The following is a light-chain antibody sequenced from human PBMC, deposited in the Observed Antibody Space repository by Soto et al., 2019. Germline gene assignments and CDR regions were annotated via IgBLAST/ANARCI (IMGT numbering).Light chain of an antibody. CDR3: HQSGDAPPWT. J-gene: IGKJ1*01. CDR1: QGISTY. V-gene: IGKV1-9*01. Sequence: DIRLTQSPSVLSATVGDRVTITCRASQGISTYLAWYQQKLGKAPKLLIYAASTLQSGVPSRFSGSGSGTVFTLTINSLQPEDFASYYCHQSGDAPPWTFGQGTKVDIK. CDR2: AAS.